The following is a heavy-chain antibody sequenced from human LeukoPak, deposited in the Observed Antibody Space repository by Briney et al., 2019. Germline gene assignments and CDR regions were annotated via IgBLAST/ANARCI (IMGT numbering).Heavy chain of an antibody. CDR3: ARAGIQLWLFVRSGQRYYFDY. D-gene: IGHD5-18*01. CDR1: GGSFSGYY. J-gene: IGHJ4*02. V-gene: IGHV4-34*01. CDR2: INHSGST. Sequence: SETLSLTCAVYGGSFSGYYWSWIRQPPGKGLEWIGEINHSGSTNYNPSLKSRVTISVDTSKNQFSLKLSSVTAADTAVYYCARAGIQLWLFVRSGQRYYFDYWGQGTLVTVSS.